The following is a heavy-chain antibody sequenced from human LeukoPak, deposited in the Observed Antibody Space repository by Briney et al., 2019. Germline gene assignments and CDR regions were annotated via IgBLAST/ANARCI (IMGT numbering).Heavy chain of an antibody. CDR1: GGTFSSYG. J-gene: IGHJ4*02. CDR3: ARDEAILGSHF. D-gene: IGHD3-16*01. Sequence: GSSVKVSCKTSGGTFSSYGIVWVRQAPGQGLEWLGRIIPVFNIANYARKFQGRVSITADKSTTTAYMELTSLTSEDTAVYFCARDEAILGSHFWGQGTLVTVSS. V-gene: IGHV1-69*04. CDR2: IIPVFNIA.